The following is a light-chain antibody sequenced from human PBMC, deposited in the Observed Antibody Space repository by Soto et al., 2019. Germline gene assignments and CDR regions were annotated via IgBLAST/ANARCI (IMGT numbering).Light chain of an antibody. J-gene: IGKJ2*01. CDR3: LQSYSGHHT. CDR2: AAS. CDR1: QSISTS. V-gene: IGKV1-39*01. Sequence: DIQMAQSPSSLSASVGGRVTITCRASQSISTSLNWYQQKSGKAPYLLVYAASSLQSGVPSRFSGGGSGIDFTLTISSLQPEDSATYYCLQSYSGHHTFGQGPDLEIK.